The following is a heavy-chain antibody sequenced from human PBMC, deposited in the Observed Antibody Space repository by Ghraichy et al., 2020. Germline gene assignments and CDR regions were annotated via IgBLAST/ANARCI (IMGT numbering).Heavy chain of an antibody. CDR2: IYYSGST. V-gene: IGHV4-59*08. D-gene: IGHD3-3*01. J-gene: IGHJ4*02. Sequence: SETLSLTCTVSGGSISSYYWSWIRQPPGKGLEWIGYIYYSGSTNYNPSLKSRVTILVDTSKNQFSLKLSSVTAADTAVYYCARRYDFWSGFDYWGQGTLVTVSS. CDR3: ARRYDFWSGFDY. CDR1: GGSISSYY.